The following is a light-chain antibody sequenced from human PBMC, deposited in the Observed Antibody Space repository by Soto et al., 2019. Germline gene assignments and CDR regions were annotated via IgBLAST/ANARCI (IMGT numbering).Light chain of an antibody. V-gene: IGLV2-18*02. CDR1: SSDVGGYNR. CDR2: DVS. J-gene: IGLJ1*01. CDR3: TSYATGSAYV. Sequence: QSVLTQPPSVSGSPGQSVTISCTGTSSDVGGYNRVSWYQQPPGKAPKLLIYDVSNRPSGGSTRFSGSKSGNTASLTISGLQAEDEADYYCTSYATGSAYVFGPGPKVTVL.